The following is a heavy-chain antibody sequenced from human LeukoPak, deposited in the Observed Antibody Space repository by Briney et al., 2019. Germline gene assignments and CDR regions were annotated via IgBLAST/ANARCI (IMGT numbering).Heavy chain of an antibody. D-gene: IGHD1/OR15-1a*01. CDR3: AKDEGTNINNH. CDR1: GFTFSSYA. CDR2: ISYDGSNK. V-gene: IGHV3-30-3*01. J-gene: IGHJ4*02. Sequence: GRSLRLSCAASGFTFSSYAMHWVRQAPGKGLEWVAVISYDGSNKYYADSVKGRFTISRDNSKNTLYLQMNSLRAEDTAVYYCAKDEGTNINNHWGQGTLVTVSS.